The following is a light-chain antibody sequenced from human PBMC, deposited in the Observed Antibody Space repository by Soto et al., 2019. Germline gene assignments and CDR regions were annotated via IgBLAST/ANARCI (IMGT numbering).Light chain of an antibody. J-gene: IGLJ1*01. CDR2: DVN. CDR1: SSDFGGYDY. Sequence: QSVLTQPASMSVSPAQSITISCTGTSSDFGGYDYVSWYQQHPGKAPKVMIYDVNTRPSGVSNRFSGSKSANTASLTISGLQAEDEADYYCTSYTRSSTFYVFGTGTKVTVL. V-gene: IGLV2-14*03. CDR3: TSYTRSSTFYV.